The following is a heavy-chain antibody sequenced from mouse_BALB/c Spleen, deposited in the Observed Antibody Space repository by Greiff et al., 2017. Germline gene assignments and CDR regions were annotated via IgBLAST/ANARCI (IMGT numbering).Heavy chain of an antibody. D-gene: IGHD1-2*01. CDR2: INPYNDGT. J-gene: IGHJ2*01. CDR1: GYTFTSYV. Sequence: ESGPELVKPGASVKMSCKASGYTFTSYVMHWVKQKPGQGLEWIGYINPYNDGTKYNEKFKGKATLTSDKSSSTAYMELSSLTSEDSAVYYCARPFITTATGQYYFDYWGQGTTLTVSS. CDR3: ARPFITTATGQYYFDY. V-gene: IGHV1-14*01.